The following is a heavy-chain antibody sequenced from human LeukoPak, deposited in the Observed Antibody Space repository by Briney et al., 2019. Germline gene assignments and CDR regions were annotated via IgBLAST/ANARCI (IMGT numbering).Heavy chain of an antibody. V-gene: IGHV3-64*01. CDR2: ISSSGGST. J-gene: IGHJ4*02. CDR3: ARGPDVVLVSHWSFFDY. D-gene: IGHD2-8*02. Sequence: PGGSLRLSCAASGFTFGSYAMHWVRQVPGKGLEYVSAISSSGGSTYYANSVKGRFTISRDNSKNTLYLQMGSLRTEDMAIYYCARGPDVVLVSHWSFFDYWGQGTLVTVSS. CDR1: GFTFGSYA.